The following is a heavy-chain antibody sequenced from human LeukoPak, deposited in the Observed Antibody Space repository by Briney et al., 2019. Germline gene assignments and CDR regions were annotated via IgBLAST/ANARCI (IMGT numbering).Heavy chain of an antibody. Sequence: PSETLSLTCTVSGGSISSYYWSWIRQPPGKGLEWIGYIYYSGSTNYNPSLKSRVTISVDTSKNQFSLKLSSVTAADTAVYYCARGTMGKNYFDYWGQGTLVTVSS. CDR2: IYYSGST. V-gene: IGHV4-59*01. D-gene: IGHD1-14*01. CDR1: GGSISSYY. CDR3: ARGTMGKNYFDY. J-gene: IGHJ4*02.